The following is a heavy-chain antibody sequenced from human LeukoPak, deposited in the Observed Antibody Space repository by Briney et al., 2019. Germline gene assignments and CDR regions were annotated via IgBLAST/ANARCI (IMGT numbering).Heavy chain of an antibody. J-gene: IGHJ4*02. CDR3: ARGVPYDSWSGPHYSDY. V-gene: IGHV3-33*01. CDR2: IWYDGSNK. D-gene: IGHD3-3*01. Sequence: GGSLRLSCAASGFTFSNYGMHWVRQAPGKGLEWVAVIWYDGSNKYYADSVKGRFTISRDNSKNTLYLQMNSLRAEDTAVYYCARGVPYDSWSGPHYSDYWGQGTLVTVSS. CDR1: GFTFSNYG.